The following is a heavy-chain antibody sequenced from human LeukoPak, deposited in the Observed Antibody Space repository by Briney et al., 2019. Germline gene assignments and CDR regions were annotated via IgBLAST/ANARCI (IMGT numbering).Heavy chain of an antibody. Sequence: ASVKVSCKASGYTFTGYYMHWVRQAPGQGLEWMGWINPNSGGTNYAQKFQGRVTMTRDTSISTAYMELSRLRSDDTAVYYCARVVAVAGHFDYWGQGTLVTVSS. V-gene: IGHV1-2*02. D-gene: IGHD6-19*01. CDR1: GYTFTGYY. CDR2: INPNSGGT. CDR3: ARVVAVAGHFDY. J-gene: IGHJ4*02.